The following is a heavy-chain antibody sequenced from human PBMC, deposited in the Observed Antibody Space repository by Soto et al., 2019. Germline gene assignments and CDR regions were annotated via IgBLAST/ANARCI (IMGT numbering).Heavy chain of an antibody. V-gene: IGHV1-69*01. CDR3: ARGGYYYDSSGYYFLDY. Sequence: QVQLVQSGAEVKKHGSSVKVSCKSSGCTFISYAISWVRQAPGQWLEWMGGVIPMFGTANYAQKFQGRVTITADESTSTAYMELSSLRSEDTAVYYCARGGYYYDSSGYYFLDYWGQGTLVTVSS. CDR2: VIPMFGTA. D-gene: IGHD3-22*01. J-gene: IGHJ4*02. CDR1: GCTFISYA.